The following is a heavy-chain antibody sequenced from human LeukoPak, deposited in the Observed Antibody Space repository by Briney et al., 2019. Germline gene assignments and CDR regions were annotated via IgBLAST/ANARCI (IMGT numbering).Heavy chain of an antibody. D-gene: IGHD2-8*01. J-gene: IGHJ6*03. Sequence: PSETLSLTCTVSGGSISSYYWSWIRQPPGKGLEWIGYIYYSGSTNYNPSLKSRVTISVDTSKNQFSLKLSSVTAADTAVYYCARGVGTNPKYYYYYYYMDVWGKGTTVTVSS. CDR2: IYYSGST. V-gene: IGHV4-59*01. CDR3: ARGVGTNPKYYYYYYYMDV. CDR1: GGSISSYY.